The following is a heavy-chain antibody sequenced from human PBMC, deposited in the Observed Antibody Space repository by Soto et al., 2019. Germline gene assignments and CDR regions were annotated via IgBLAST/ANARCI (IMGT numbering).Heavy chain of an antibody. J-gene: IGHJ4*02. CDR2: ISYDGSNK. CDR1: GFTFSSYA. CDR3: ESDTAIEVVVAAYFED. V-gene: IGHV3-30-3*01. D-gene: IGHD2-15*01. Sequence: QVQLVESGGGVVQPGRSLRLSCAASGFTFSSYAMHWVRQAPGKGLEWVAVISYDGSNKYYADSVKGRFTISRDNSKNMRYLQMNSVRAEDTAVYYCESDTAIEVVVAAYFEDRGQGTMVAVSS.